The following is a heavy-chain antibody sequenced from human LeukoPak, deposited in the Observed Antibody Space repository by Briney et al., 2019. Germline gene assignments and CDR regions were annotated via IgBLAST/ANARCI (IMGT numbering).Heavy chain of an antibody. CDR1: GFTFDDYT. CDR2: ITWDGGST. Sequence: PGGSLRLSCAASGFTFDDYTMHWVRQAPGKGLEWVSLITWDGGSTYYADSVKGRFTISRDNAKNSLYLQMNSLRAEDTAVYYCARDTTYYYDSSGYQRYDYWGQGTLVTVSS. D-gene: IGHD3-22*01. CDR3: ARDTTYYYDSSGYQRYDY. V-gene: IGHV3-43*01. J-gene: IGHJ4*02.